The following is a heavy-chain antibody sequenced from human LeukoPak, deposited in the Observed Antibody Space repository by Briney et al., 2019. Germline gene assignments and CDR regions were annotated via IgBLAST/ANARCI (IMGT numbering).Heavy chain of an antibody. V-gene: IGHV3-48*04. D-gene: IGHD3-22*01. CDR1: GFTFSSYW. Sequence: GGSLRLSCAASGFTFSSYWMSWVRQAPGKGLEWVSYISSSGSTIYYADSVKGRFTISRDNAKNSLYLQMNSLRAEDTAVYYCARSPYYYDSSGSLDDAFDIWGQGTMVTVSS. J-gene: IGHJ3*02. CDR2: ISSSGSTI. CDR3: ARSPYYYDSSGSLDDAFDI.